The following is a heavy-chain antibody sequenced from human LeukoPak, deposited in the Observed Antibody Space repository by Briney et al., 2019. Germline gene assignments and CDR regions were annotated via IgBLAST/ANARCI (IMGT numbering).Heavy chain of an antibody. CDR1: GFTFSSYW. J-gene: IGHJ6*02. CDR2: ISYDGRNK. CDR3: ARDLGGWGNSNGMDV. V-gene: IGHV3-30*03. Sequence: GGSLRLSCAASGFTFSSYWMHWVGQAPGKGLEWVAVISYDGRNKYYADSVKGRFTMSRDTSKNTLYLQMNRLRAEDTAVYYCARDLGGWGNSNGMDVWGPGTTVTVS. D-gene: IGHD3-16*01.